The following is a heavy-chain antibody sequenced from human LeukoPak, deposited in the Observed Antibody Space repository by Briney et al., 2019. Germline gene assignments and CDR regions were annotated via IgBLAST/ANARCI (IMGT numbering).Heavy chain of an antibody. Sequence: ASVKVSCKTSGYSFSTYYIHWVRQAPGQGLEWMGFIDPSRGSTSYAQNFQGRATITRDTSTSAVYMDLSSLRSEDTAMYYCARNVGSGFDYWGQGTLVTVSS. CDR2: IDPSRGST. CDR3: ARNVGSGFDY. CDR1: GYSFSTYY. V-gene: IGHV1-46*01. J-gene: IGHJ4*02. D-gene: IGHD1-1*01.